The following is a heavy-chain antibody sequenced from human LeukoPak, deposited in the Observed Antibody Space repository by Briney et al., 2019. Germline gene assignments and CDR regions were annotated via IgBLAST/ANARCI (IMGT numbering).Heavy chain of an antibody. Sequence: PSETLSLTCTVSGGSISSYYWSWIRQPPGKGLEWIGYIYSSGSTNSNPSLKSRVTISVDTSKSQFSLKLSSVTAADTAVYYCARGGGIVVVPAAIVDAFDIWGQGTMVTVSS. D-gene: IGHD2-2*01. V-gene: IGHV4-59*01. CDR2: IYSSGST. J-gene: IGHJ3*02. CDR1: GGSISSYY. CDR3: ARGGGIVVVPAAIVDAFDI.